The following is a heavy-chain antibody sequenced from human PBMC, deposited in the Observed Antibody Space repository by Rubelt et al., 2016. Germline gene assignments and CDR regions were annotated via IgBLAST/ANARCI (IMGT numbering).Heavy chain of an antibody. CDR2: INHSGST. D-gene: IGHD6-19*01. V-gene: IGHV4-34*01. CDR1: GGSFSGYY. J-gene: IGHJ4*02. CDR3: ARGLAAVAGGPIGDY. Sequence: QVQLQQWGAGLLKPSETLSLTCAVYGGSFSGYYWSWIRQPPGKGLEWIGEINHSGSTNYNPSLTGRVTISVDTSKNQFALKLSSVTAADTAVYYCARGLAAVAGGPIGDYWGQGTLVTVSS.